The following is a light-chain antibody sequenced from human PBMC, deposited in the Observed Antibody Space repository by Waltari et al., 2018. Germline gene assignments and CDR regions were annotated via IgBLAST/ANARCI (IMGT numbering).Light chain of an antibody. J-gene: IGKJ2*01. V-gene: IGKV2-30*02. CDR2: KVS. CDR3: LQSSQWPYA. CDR1: QSLVQSDGSIF. Sequence: DVVMTQSPLSLAVTLGQPASISCWSSQSLVQSDGSIFLNWFQQKPGQSPRRLIYKVSNRESGVPDRFSGSGSGTDFTLKISRVEAEDVGIYYCLQSSQWPYAFGQGTKLEIK.